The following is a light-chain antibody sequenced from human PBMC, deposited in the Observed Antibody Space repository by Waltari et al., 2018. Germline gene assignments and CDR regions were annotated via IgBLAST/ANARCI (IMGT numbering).Light chain of an antibody. Sequence: QSALTQPASVSGSPGQSITLSCTGTNSDLGSSILVSWYQQHPGKAPKLLPYGVNKRLTWVSVRVSGSKSGNTASLTISALQAEDEADYYCPSYVGSSCFFGGVTKLTVL. CDR1: NSDLGSSIL. V-gene: IGLV2-23*02. CDR3: PSYVGSSCF. J-gene: IGLJ2*01. CDR2: GVN.